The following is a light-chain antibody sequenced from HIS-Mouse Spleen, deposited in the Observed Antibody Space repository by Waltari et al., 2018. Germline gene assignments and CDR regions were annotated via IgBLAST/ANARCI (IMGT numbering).Light chain of an antibody. J-gene: IGLJ2*01. V-gene: IGLV3-10*01. CDR1: ALPTKY. Sequence: SYELTQPPSVSVSPGQTARITCPVYALPTKYAYWYQRTSGQAPVLVIYEDSKRPSGIPERFSGSSSGTMDTLTISGAQVEDEADYYCYSTDSSGNHRVFGGGTKLTVL. CDR3: YSTDSSGNHRV. CDR2: EDS.